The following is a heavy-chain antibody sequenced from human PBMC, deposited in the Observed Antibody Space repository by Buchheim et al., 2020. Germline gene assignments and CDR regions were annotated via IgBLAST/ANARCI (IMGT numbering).Heavy chain of an antibody. CDR1: GFTVSSNY. V-gene: IGHV3-66*01. CDR2: IYSGGST. Sequence: EVQLVESGGGLVQPGRSLRLSCAASGFTVSSNYMSWVRQAPGKGLEWVSVIYSGGSTYYADSVKGRFTISRDNSKNTLYLQMNSLRAEDTAVYYCARILRLRGQLWFDPWGQGTL. CDR3: ARILRLRGQLWFDP. D-gene: IGHD3-10*01. J-gene: IGHJ5*02.